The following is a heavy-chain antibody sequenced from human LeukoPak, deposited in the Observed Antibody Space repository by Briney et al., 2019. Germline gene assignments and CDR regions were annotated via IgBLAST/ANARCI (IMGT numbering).Heavy chain of an antibody. CDR3: ARGGGGYCSSTSCYYQKTLDY. CDR1: GGSFSGYY. CDR2: INHRGST. Sequence: SETLSLTCAVYGGSFSGYYWSWLRQPPGKGLEWIGEINHRGSTNYNPSLKSRVTISVDTSKNQFSLKLSSVTAADTAVYYCARGGGGYCSSTSCYYQKTLDYWGQGTLVTVSS. J-gene: IGHJ4*02. D-gene: IGHD2-2*01. V-gene: IGHV4-34*01.